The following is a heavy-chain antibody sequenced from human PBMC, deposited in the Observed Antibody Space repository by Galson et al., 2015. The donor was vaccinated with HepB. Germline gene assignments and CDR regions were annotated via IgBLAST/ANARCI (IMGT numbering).Heavy chain of an antibody. V-gene: IGHV4-4*02. CDR3: ARDHSYQLLNHYMDV. J-gene: IGHJ6*03. D-gene: IGHD2-2*01. CDR2: IYHSGST. Sequence: LSLTCAVSGGSISSSNWWSWVRQPPGKGLEWIGEIYHSGSTNYNPSLKSRVTISVDKSKNQFSLKLSSVTAADTAVYYCARDHSYQLLNHYMDVWGKGTTVTVSS. CDR1: GGSISSSNW.